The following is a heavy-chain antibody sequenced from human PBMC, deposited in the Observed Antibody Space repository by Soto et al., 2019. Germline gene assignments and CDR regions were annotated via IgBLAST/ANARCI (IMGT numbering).Heavy chain of an antibody. D-gene: IGHD2-15*01. CDR2: INAGNGNT. Sequence: QVQVVQSGAEVKKPGASVKVSCKASGYTFISYAIHWVRQAPGQRLEWMGWINAGNGNTKYSQKFRGRVTITRDTSASTAYMELTRLRSEDTAVYYCARELQGLYYFDYWGQGTLVTVSS. CDR1: GYTFISYA. CDR3: ARELQGLYYFDY. V-gene: IGHV1-3*01. J-gene: IGHJ4*02.